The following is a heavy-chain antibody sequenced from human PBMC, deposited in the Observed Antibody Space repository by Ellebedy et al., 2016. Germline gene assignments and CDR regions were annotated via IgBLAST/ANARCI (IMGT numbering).Heavy chain of an antibody. CDR1: GLTFSGSA. V-gene: IGHV3-73*01. CDR2: MRGKSDNYAT. CDR3: ARHGPYCGSTSCFDI. Sequence: GGSLRLSCAASGLTFSGSAMHRVRQASGKGLEWVGRMRGKSDNYATAYAASVRGRFTIFVDESKNTAYLQMNSLKTEDTAVYYCARHGPYCGSTSCFDIWGQGTTVTVSS. J-gene: IGHJ6*02. D-gene: IGHD2-2*01.